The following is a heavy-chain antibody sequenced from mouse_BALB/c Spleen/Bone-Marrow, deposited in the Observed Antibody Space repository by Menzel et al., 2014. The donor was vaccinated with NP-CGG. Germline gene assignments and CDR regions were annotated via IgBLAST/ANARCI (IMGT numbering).Heavy chain of an antibody. D-gene: IGHD1-2*01. Sequence: VQLKHSGPELVNPGASIKISCKASGYTFTNYNIHWVKQSHGKSLEWIGYIYPYNGATGYNQKFNIKATLTVDKSSSTAYMELRSLTSEDSTVYYCAREGGHYDAMDYWGQGTSVTVSS. CDR3: AREGGHYDAMDY. J-gene: IGHJ4*01. CDR2: IYPYNGAT. V-gene: IGHV1S29*02. CDR1: GYTFTNYN.